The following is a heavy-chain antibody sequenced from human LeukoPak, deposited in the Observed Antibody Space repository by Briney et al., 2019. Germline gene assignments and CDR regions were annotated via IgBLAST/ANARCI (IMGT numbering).Heavy chain of an antibody. V-gene: IGHV4-4*09. CDR3: ARLVVPAANFDY. CDR2: IYTSGST. CDR1: GGSISSYY. D-gene: IGHD2-2*01. J-gene: IGHJ4*02. Sequence: SETLSLTCTVSGGSISSYYWSWIRQPPGKGLEWIGYIYTSGSTNYNPSLKSRVTIAVDTSKNQFSLKLSSVTAADTAVYYCARLVVPAANFDYWGQGTLVTVSS.